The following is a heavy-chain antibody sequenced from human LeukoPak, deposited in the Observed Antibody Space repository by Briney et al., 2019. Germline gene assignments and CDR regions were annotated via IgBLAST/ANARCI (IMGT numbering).Heavy chain of an antibody. CDR3: ARGGRRRYSYGYETRAFDI. V-gene: IGHV4-34*01. J-gene: IGHJ3*02. D-gene: IGHD5-18*01. CDR1: GGSFSGYY. Sequence: SETLSLTCAVYGGSFSGYYWSWIRQPPGKGLEWIGEINHSGSTNYNPSLKSRVTISVDTSKNQFSLKLSSVTAADTAVYYCARGGRRRYSYGYETRAFDIWGQGTMVTVSS. CDR2: INHSGST.